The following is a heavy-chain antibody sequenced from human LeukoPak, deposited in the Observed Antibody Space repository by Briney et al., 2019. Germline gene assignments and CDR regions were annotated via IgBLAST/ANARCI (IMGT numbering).Heavy chain of an antibody. D-gene: IGHD3-22*01. Sequence: GGSLRLSCAASGFTVSSNYMSWVRQAPGKGLEWVSVIYSGGSTYYADSVKGRFTISRDNSKNTLYLQMNSLRAEDTAVHYCARGDSSGYLFDYWGQGTLVTVSS. CDR1: GFTVSSNY. CDR2: IYSGGST. V-gene: IGHV3-53*01. CDR3: ARGDSSGYLFDY. J-gene: IGHJ4*02.